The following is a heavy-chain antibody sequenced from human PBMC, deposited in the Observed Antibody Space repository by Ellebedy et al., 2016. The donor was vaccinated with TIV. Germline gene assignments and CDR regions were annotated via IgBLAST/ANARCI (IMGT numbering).Heavy chain of an antibody. CDR1: GGSTSTYY. CDR3: ARGFLSKWLDP. J-gene: IGHJ5*02. CDR2: VYYRGSP. Sequence: MPGGSLRLSCTVSGGSTSTYYWTWIRQPPGKGLEWIGNVYYRGSPNYNPSLTSRVTISLDTSKKQFSLKLYSVTAADTAVYYCARGFLSKWLDPWGRGILVTVAS. V-gene: IGHV4-59*01.